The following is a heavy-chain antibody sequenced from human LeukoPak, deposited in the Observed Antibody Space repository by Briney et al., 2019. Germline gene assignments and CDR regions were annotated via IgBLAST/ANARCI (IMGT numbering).Heavy chain of an antibody. CDR2: ISYDGSNK. D-gene: IGHD5-18*01. CDR3: ARAGVYSYSYYMDV. Sequence: GGSLRPSCAASRFTFSSYAMHWVRQAPGKGLEWVTLISYDGSNKYYADSVKGRFTISRDNSKNTLYLQMNSLRAEDTAVYYCARAGVYSYSYYMDVWGKGTTVTVSS. CDR1: RFTFSSYA. V-gene: IGHV3-30*04. J-gene: IGHJ6*03.